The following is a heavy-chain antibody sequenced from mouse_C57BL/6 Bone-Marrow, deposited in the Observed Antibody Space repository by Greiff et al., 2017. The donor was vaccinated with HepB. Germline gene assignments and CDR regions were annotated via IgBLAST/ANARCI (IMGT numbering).Heavy chain of an antibody. CDR2: ISDGGSYT. Sequence: EVMLVESGGGLVKPGGSLKLSCAASGFTFSSYAMSWVRQTPEKRLEWVATISDGGSYTYYPDNVKGRFTISRDNANNNLYLQMSHLKSEDTAMYYCAREWPTMASWGQGTLVTVSA. CDR1: GFTFSSYA. V-gene: IGHV5-4*01. CDR3: AREWPTMAS. J-gene: IGHJ3*01. D-gene: IGHD2-10*01.